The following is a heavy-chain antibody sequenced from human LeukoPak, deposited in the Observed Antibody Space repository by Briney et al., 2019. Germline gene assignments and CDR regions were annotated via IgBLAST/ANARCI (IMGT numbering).Heavy chain of an antibody. J-gene: IGHJ4*02. CDR3: ARVGKSSWFGED. Sequence: GGSLRLSCAASGFTFSSYGMHWVRQAPGKGLEWVAFIRYDGSNKYYADSVKGRFTISRDNSKNTLYLQMNSLRAEDTAVYYCARVGKSSWFGEDWGQGTLVTVSS. V-gene: IGHV3-30*02. CDR2: IRYDGSNK. D-gene: IGHD6-13*01. CDR1: GFTFSSYG.